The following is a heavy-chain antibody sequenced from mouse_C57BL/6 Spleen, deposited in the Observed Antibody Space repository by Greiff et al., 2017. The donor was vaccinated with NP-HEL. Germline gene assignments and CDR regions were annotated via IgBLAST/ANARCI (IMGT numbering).Heavy chain of an antibody. CDR2: ISSGSSTI. D-gene: IGHD1-1*01. CDR1: GFTFSDYG. V-gene: IGHV5-17*01. CDR3: ARRDYGSVDY. J-gene: IGHJ2*01. Sequence: DVKLVESGGGLVKPGGSLKLSCAASGFTFSDYGMHWVRQAPEKGLEWVAYISSGSSTIYYADTVKGRFTISRDNAKNTLFLQMTSLRSEDTAMYYCARRDYGSVDYWGQGTTLTVSS.